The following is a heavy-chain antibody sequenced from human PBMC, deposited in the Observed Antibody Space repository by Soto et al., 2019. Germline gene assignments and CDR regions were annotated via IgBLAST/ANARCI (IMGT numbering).Heavy chain of an antibody. CDR2: ISAYVGKT. Sequence: ASVKVSCKTSGYTFNTYGINWVRQAPGQGLELMGWISAYVGKTNYAEKFQGRVTLTTDTSTSTAYMELRSLRSDDTAIYYCARDPHEFWTSYWFDPWGQGTPVTVSS. J-gene: IGHJ5*02. V-gene: IGHV1-18*01. CDR1: GYTFNTYG. CDR3: ARDPHEFWTSYWFDP. D-gene: IGHD3-3*01.